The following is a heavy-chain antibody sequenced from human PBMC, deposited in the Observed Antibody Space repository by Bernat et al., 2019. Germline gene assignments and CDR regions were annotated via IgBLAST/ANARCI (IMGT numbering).Heavy chain of an antibody. CDR1: GGSISSSSYY. D-gene: IGHD6-19*01. J-gene: IGHJ4*02. CDR3: AKDRGHWLIDS. V-gene: IGHV4-39*07. Sequence: QLQLQESGPGLVKPSETLSLTCTVSGGSISSSSYYWGWIRQPPGKGLEWIGSIYYSGSTYYNPSLKSRIIISADTSKNQFYLNLRSVTAADTAVYYCAKDRGHWLIDSWGQGTLVTVSS. CDR2: IYYSGST.